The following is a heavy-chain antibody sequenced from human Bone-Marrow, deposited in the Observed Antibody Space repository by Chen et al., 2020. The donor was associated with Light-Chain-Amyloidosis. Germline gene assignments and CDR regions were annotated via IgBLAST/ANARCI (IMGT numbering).Heavy chain of an antibody. Sequence: EVQLEQSGPEEKKHGESLKISCKGSGYPFPNYWIGWVRQMPGKGLEWMGVIYPDDSDARYSPSFEGQVTISADKSITTAYLQWRSLKASDTAMYYCARRRDGYNFDYWGQGTLVTVSS. V-gene: IGHV5-51*01. J-gene: IGHJ4*02. CDR3: ARRRDGYNFDY. D-gene: IGHD5-12*01. CDR2: IYPDDSDA. CDR1: GYPFPNYW.